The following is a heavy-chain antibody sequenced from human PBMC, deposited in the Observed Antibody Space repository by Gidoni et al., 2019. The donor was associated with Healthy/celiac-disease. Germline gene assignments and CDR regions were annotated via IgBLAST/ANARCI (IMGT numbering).Heavy chain of an antibody. Sequence: QLQLQESGPGLVKPSETLSLTCTVSGGSISSSSYYWGWIGQPPGKGLEWIGSIYYSGGTYYNPSLKSRVTISVDTSKNQFSLKLSSVTAADTAVYYCARHSFRYYYDSSGYYGNWGQGTLVTVSS. J-gene: IGHJ4*02. CDR1: GGSISSSSYY. V-gene: IGHV4-39*01. D-gene: IGHD3-22*01. CDR2: IYYSGGT. CDR3: ARHSFRYYYDSSGYYGN.